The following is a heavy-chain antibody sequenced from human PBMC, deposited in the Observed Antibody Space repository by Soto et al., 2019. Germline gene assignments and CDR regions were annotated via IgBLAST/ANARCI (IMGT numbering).Heavy chain of an antibody. CDR1: GFTFGNVA. Sequence: PGGSLRLSCAASGFTFGNVAMAWVRQAPGKGLEWVSSISDNVGNTDYADSARGRFTLSRDNSKNTLYLQMNHLKAEDTAVYYCAKLYWNPRYFDSWGQGALVTVSS. CDR2: ISDNVGNT. D-gene: IGHD1-1*01. J-gene: IGHJ4*02. CDR3: AKLYWNPRYFDS. V-gene: IGHV3-23*01.